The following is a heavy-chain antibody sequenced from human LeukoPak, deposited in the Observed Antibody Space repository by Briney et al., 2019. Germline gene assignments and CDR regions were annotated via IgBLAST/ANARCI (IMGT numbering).Heavy chain of an antibody. D-gene: IGHD4-17*01. Sequence: SGTLSLTCTVSGGSISSYYWSWIRQPPGKGLEWIGYIYYSGSTNYNPSLKSRVTISVDTSKNQFSLKLSSVTAADTAVYYCARHHPTTVTTGIFDYWGQGTLVTVSS. CDR2: IYYSGST. CDR1: GGSISSYY. CDR3: ARHHPTTVTTGIFDY. J-gene: IGHJ4*02. V-gene: IGHV4-59*08.